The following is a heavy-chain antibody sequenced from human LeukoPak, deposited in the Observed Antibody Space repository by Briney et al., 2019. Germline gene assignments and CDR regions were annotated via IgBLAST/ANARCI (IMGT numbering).Heavy chain of an antibody. Sequence: SETLSLTCAVYGGSFNDHYWSWLRQSPEKGLEWIGEINHSGGARYNPSLKSRVTLSVDTSKNQFSLELSSVTAADTAIYYCARRPYHAVLSGPVDSWGQGTLVTVSS. CDR2: INHSGGA. V-gene: IGHV4-34*01. D-gene: IGHD3-3*01. CDR3: ARRPYHAVLSGPVDS. CDR1: GGSFNDHY. J-gene: IGHJ5*01.